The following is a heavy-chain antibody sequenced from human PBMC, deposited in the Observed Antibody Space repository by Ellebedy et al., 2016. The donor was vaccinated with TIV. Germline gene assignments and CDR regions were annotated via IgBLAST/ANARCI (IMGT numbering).Heavy chain of an antibody. Sequence: GESLKISCVASGFDLRNYWMGWVRQAPGKGLEWVANIKGDASEEYYLDSVKGRFTISRDNLKRSLYLQVNSLRVEDTAVYFCAREDGNWLDPWGQGTLVTVTS. D-gene: IGHD4-23*01. CDR2: IKGDASEE. CDR3: AREDGNWLDP. CDR1: GFDLRNYW. J-gene: IGHJ5*02. V-gene: IGHV3-7*01.